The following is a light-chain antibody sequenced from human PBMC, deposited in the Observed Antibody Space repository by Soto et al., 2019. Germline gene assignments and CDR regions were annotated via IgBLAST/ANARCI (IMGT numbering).Light chain of an antibody. Sequence: QSALAQPASVSGSPGQSITIPCTGTTSDIGAYDYVSWYQQHPGKVPKLIIFEVTKRPSGFSSRFSGSKSGNTASLTISGLQAEDEADYYCSSYTSSSTLNYVFGTGTKVTVL. V-gene: IGLV2-14*01. CDR2: EVT. CDR1: TSDIGAYDY. CDR3: SSYTSSSTLNYV. J-gene: IGLJ1*01.